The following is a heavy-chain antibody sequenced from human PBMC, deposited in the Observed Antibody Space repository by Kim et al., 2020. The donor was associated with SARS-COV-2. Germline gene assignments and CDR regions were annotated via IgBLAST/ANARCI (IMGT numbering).Heavy chain of an antibody. CDR3: ARSLTMMVVAYFDY. D-gene: IGHD3-22*01. J-gene: IGHJ4*02. Sequence: GGSLRLSCAASGFTFSSYGMNWVRQAPGKGLEWVAVIWYDGSNKYYADSVKGRFTISRDNSKNTLYLQMNSLRAEDTAVYYCARSLTMMVVAYFDYWGQGTLVTVSS. CDR1: GFTFSSYG. CDR2: IWYDGSNK. V-gene: IGHV3-33*01.